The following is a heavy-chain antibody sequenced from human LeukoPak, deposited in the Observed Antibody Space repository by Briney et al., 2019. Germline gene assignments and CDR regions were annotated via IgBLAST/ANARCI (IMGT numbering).Heavy chain of an antibody. CDR3: AKEYDIVVVPAVAFDY. V-gene: IGHV3-33*06. Sequence: PGRSLRLSCAASGFTFSSYGMHWVRQAPGKGLEWVAVIWYDGSNKYYADSVKGRFTISRDNSKNTLYLQMNSLRAEDTAVYYCAKEYDIVVVPAVAFDYWGQGTLVTVSS. CDR2: IWYDGSNK. J-gene: IGHJ4*02. CDR1: GFTFSSYG. D-gene: IGHD2-2*01.